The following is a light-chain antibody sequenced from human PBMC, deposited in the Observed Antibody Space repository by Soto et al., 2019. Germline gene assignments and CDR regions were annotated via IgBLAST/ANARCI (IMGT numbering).Light chain of an antibody. J-gene: IGLJ2*01. CDR1: SGHSGYA. CDR2: VSSDGSH. CDR3: QTWGAGIVV. V-gene: IGLV4-69*01. Sequence: QLVLTQSPSASASLGASVKLTCTLNSGHSGYAIAWHQQQPEKGPRYLMKVSSDGSHTKGDGIPDRFSGSSSGDERYLTISSLQSEDEADYYCQTWGAGIVVFGGGTKVTVL.